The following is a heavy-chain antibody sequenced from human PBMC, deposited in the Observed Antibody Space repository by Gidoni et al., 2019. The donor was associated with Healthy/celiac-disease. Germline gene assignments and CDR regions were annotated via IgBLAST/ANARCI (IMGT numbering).Heavy chain of an antibody. CDR2: ISSSRSTI. V-gene: IGHV3-48*01. Sequence: EVQLVASGGGLVQPGGSLRLSCAAYGFTFSSYSMNWVRQAPGKGLEWVSYISSSRSTIYYADSVKGRFTISRDNAKNSLYLQMNSLRAEDTAVYYCARDQGASHWGQGTLVTVSS. D-gene: IGHD1-26*01. CDR3: ARDQGASH. J-gene: IGHJ4*02. CDR1: GFTFSSYS.